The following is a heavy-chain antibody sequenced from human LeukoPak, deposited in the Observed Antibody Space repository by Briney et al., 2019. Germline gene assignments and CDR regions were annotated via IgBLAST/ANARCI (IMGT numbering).Heavy chain of an antibody. CDR1: GFTFSAFS. CDR2: IRGGSSDI. Sequence: GGSLRLSCAASGFTFSAFSLNWVRQAPGKGLEWVSYIRGGSSDIYYADSVKGRITISRDDAKNSLYLQMNSLRAEDTAVYFCVRDHYWAFDYWGQGTLVTVSS. CDR3: VRDHYWAFDY. V-gene: IGHV3-21*05. J-gene: IGHJ4*02. D-gene: IGHD2-15*01.